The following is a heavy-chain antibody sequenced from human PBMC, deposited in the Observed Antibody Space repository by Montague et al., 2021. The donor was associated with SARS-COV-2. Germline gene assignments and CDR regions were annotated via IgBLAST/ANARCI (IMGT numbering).Heavy chain of an antibody. V-gene: IGHV3-48*03. D-gene: IGHD3-16*01. J-gene: IGHJ6*02. Sequence: SLRLSCAASVFTFSRHEVNWVRQAPGKGLEWVSYITSDGGIIYYADFVEGRFTISRDNAKNSLYLHMNSLRVGDTAVYYCATLARGLFDHGMDVWGQGTTVTVSS. CDR3: ATLARGLFDHGMDV. CDR1: VFTFSRHE. CDR2: ITSDGGII.